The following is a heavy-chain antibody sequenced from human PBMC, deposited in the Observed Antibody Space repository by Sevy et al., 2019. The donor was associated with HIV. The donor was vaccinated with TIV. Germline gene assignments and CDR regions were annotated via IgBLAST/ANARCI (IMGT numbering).Heavy chain of an antibody. V-gene: IGHV4-34*01. CDR1: DGSFSGYY. D-gene: IGHD2-2*01. Sequence: SETLSLTCAVHDGSFSGYYWNWIRQLPGKGLEWIGEINERGITYYNPSLKSRVTISVDTSKKQFSLKLNSVTAVDSAVCFCARSPPVVVVPGAPSWFDPWGQGTLVTVSS. J-gene: IGHJ5*02. CDR3: ARSPPVVVVPGAPSWFDP. CDR2: INERGIT.